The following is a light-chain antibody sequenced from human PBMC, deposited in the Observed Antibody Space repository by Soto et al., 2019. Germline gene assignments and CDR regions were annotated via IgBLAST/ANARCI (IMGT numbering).Light chain of an antibody. CDR1: SSDVGNYNL. CDR3: CSFALRSTLI. CDR2: EGG. J-gene: IGLJ2*01. Sequence: QSALTQPASVSGSPGQSITISCTGTSSDVGNYNLVSWYQQYPGKAPKLMIYEGGKRPSGVSNRFSGSKSGNTASLTISGLQXXDEADXYCCSFALRSTLIFGGGTKLTVL. V-gene: IGLV2-23*01.